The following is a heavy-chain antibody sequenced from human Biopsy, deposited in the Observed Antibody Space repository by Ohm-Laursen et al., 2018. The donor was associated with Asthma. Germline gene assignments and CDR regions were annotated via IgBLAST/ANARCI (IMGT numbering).Heavy chain of an antibody. V-gene: IGHV4-39*01. Sequence: PGTLSLTCTVSGGPMTPTSHYWDWIRQAPGKGLEWIGYISYGGKTSYNPSLKNRVTISRDTSKNQFSLRPTSVTAADTVVYFCARRITIFGVVQKDHGMDAWGQGTTVIVSS. CDR2: ISYGGKT. D-gene: IGHD3-3*01. CDR3: ARRITIFGVVQKDHGMDA. CDR1: GGPMTPTSHY. J-gene: IGHJ6*02.